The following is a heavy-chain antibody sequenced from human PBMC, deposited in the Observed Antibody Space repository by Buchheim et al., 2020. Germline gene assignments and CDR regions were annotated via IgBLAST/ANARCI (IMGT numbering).Heavy chain of an antibody. Sequence: QVQLVESGGGVVQPGRSLSLSCEASGFTFRTYGMNWVRQAPGKGLEWVAVISFDGTKKYYAESVKGRFTISRDNSKNMLYLQMDSLRGEDTAVYYCAKDQYGDHEGGMDVWGQGTT. J-gene: IGHJ6*02. V-gene: IGHV3-30*18. CDR3: AKDQYGDHEGGMDV. CDR2: ISFDGTKK. CDR1: GFTFRTYG. D-gene: IGHD4-17*01.